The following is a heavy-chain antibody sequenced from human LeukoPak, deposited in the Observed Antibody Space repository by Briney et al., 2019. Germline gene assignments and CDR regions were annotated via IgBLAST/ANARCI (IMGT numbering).Heavy chain of an antibody. V-gene: IGHV1-18*01. CDR3: ARVSGGRLHSWFDP. Sequence: ASVKVSCKASGYTFTSYGISWVRQAPGQGLEWTGWISAYNGNTNYAQKLQGRVTMTTDTSTSTAYMELRSLRSDDTAVYYCARVSGGRLHSWFDPWGQGTLVTVSS. D-gene: IGHD2-21*01. CDR1: GYTFTSYG. CDR2: ISAYNGNT. J-gene: IGHJ5*02.